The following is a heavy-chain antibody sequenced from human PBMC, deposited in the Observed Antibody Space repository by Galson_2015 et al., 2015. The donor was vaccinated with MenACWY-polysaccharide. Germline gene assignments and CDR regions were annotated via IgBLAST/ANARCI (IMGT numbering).Heavy chain of an antibody. CDR3: ARDTPVYCSAGGCDAVDF. J-gene: IGHJ4*02. V-gene: IGHV1-3*04. CDR2: INTSNGNT. D-gene: IGHD2-15*01. Sequence: SVKVSCKASGYTFTSYAMHWVRQAPGQGLEWMGWINTSNGNTTYSQKLKGRVTIARDTSANTAYLEMSSLRSGDTAVYYCARDTPVYCSAGGCDAVDFWGQGTLVPVSS. CDR1: GYTFTSYA.